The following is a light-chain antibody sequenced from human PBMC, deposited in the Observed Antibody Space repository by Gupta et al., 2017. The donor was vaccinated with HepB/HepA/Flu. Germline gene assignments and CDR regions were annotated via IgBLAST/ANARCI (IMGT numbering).Light chain of an antibody. J-gene: IGKJ1*01. CDR1: QSIMSW. Sequence: DIQMTQSPSTTSASVGDRVAITCRASQSIMSWLAWYQQKTGKAPKILIYKASSLESGVPSRFSGSGSGTEFTLTISSLQPDDFATYYCQQYNSYSWTFGQGTKVEIK. V-gene: IGKV1-5*03. CDR3: QQYNSYSWT. CDR2: KAS.